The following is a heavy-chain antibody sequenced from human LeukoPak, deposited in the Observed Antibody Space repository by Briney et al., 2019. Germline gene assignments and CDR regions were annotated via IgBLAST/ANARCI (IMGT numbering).Heavy chain of an antibody. Sequence: GGSLRLSCAASGFTFSSYGMHWVRQAPGKGLEWVAVISYDGSSKYYADSVKGRFTISRDNSKKTLFLQMNSLRSEDTAVYYCARDSIGYFYDLHAMDYWGLGTLVTVSS. V-gene: IGHV3-30*03. J-gene: IGHJ4*02. CDR1: GFTFSSYG. D-gene: IGHD3-22*01. CDR2: ISYDGSSK. CDR3: ARDSIGYFYDLHAMDY.